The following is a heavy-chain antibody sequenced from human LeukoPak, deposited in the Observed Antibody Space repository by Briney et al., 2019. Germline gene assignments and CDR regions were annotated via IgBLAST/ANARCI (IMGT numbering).Heavy chain of an antibody. CDR3: ARDYCSGGSCYLDP. Sequence: GGSLRLSCAASGFTFSSYGMNWVRQAPGKGLEWVSYISSSSSTIYYADSVKGRFTISRDNAKNSLHLQMNSLRDEDTAVYYCARDYCSGGSCYLDPWGQGTLVTVSS. D-gene: IGHD2-15*01. CDR1: GFTFSSYG. V-gene: IGHV3-48*02. CDR2: ISSSSSTI. J-gene: IGHJ5*02.